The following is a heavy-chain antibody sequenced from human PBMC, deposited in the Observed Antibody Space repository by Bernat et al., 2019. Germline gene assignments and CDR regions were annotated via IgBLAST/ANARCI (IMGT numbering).Heavy chain of an antibody. CDR2: IWDDGSNK. D-gene: IGHD2-2*01. V-gene: IGHV3-33*01. J-gene: IGHJ4*02. CDR1: GFTFSSYG. CDR3: ARALPAATISVDY. Sequence: QVQLVESGGGVVQPGRSLRLSCAASGFTFSSYGMHWVRQAPGKGLEWVAVIWDDGSNKYYADSVKGRFTISRDNAKNTLYLQMNSLRAEDTAVYYCARALPAATISVDYWGQGTLVTVSS.